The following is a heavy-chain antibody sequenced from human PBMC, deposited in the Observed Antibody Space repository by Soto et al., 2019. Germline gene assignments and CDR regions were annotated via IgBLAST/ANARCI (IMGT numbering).Heavy chain of an antibody. J-gene: IGHJ6*03. CDR1: GYSFTSYW. CDR2: IYPGDSDT. Sequence: PGESLKISCKGSGYSFTSYWIGWVRQMPGKGLEWMGIIYPGDSDTRYSPSFQGQVTISADKSISTAYLQWSSLKASDTAMYYCARHYCSSTSCYVPDYMDVWGKGTTVTVSS. D-gene: IGHD2-2*01. CDR3: ARHYCSSTSCYVPDYMDV. V-gene: IGHV5-51*01.